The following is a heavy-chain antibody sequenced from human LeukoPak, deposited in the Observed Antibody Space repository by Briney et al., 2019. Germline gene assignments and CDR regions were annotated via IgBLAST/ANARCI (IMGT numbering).Heavy chain of an antibody. J-gene: IGHJ4*02. CDR3: ARDRLGRRENCFDY. V-gene: IGHV3-66*01. CDR2: IYSGGST. Sequence: PGGSLRLSCAASGFTVSSNYMSWVRQAPGKGLEWVSVIYSGGSTYYADSVKGRFTISRDNSKNTLYLQMNSLRAEDTAVYYCARDRLGRRENCFDYWGQGTQVTVSS. CDR1: GFTVSSNY. D-gene: IGHD1-26*01.